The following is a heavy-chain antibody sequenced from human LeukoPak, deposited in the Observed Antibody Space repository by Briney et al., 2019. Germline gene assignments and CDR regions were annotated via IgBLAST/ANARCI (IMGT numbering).Heavy chain of an antibody. J-gene: IGHJ4*02. CDR2: IYYSGST. CDR1: GGSISSGDYY. V-gene: IGHV4-31*03. CDR3: ARSFFDY. Sequence: NPSETLSLTCNVSGGSISSGDYYWSWIRQHPGKGLEWIGYIYYSGSTYYNPSLKSRVMISVDTSKNQFSLKLSSVTAADTAVYYCARSFFDYWGQGTLVTVSS.